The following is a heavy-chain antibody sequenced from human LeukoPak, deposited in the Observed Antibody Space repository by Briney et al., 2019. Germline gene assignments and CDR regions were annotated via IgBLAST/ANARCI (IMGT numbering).Heavy chain of an antibody. V-gene: IGHV1-69*04. CDR2: IIPILGIA. CDR3: ARDKPMVRGSD. J-gene: IGHJ4*02. Sequence: SVKVSCKASGGTFSSYAISWVRQAPGQGLEWMGRIIPILGIANYAQKFQGRVTITADKSTSTAYMELSSLRSEDTAVYYCARDKPMVRGSDWGQGTLVTVSS. CDR1: GGTFSSYA. D-gene: IGHD3-10*01.